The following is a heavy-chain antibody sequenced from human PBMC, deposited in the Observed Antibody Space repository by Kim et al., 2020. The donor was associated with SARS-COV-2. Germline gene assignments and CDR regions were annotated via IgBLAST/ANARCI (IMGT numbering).Heavy chain of an antibody. Sequence: SETLSLTCAVYGGSFSGYYWSWIRQPPGKGLEWIGEINHSGSTNYNPSLKSRVTISVDTSKNQFSLKLSSVTAADTAVYYCARGLRISDTMVRGVESFMVPYYFDYWGQGTLVTVSS. V-gene: IGHV4-34*01. CDR2: INHSGST. J-gene: IGHJ4*02. D-gene: IGHD3-10*01. CDR1: GGSFSGYY. CDR3: ARGLRISDTMVRGVESFMVPYYFDY.